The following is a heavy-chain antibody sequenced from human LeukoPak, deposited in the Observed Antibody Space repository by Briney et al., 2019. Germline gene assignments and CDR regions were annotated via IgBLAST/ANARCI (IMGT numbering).Heavy chain of an antibody. CDR2: MYPGNSDT. CDR3: ARRAYCNGDCTKHFSYYNAMDV. D-gene: IGHD2-21*02. J-gene: IGHJ6*02. V-gene: IGHV5-51*01. Sequence: GESLRISCKGSGYTFTKYLIVRVRQMPGKGLEWMGSMYPGNSDTRYSPSFQGQVTISADKSISTTYLQWSGLKASDGAIYYCARRAYCNGDCTKHFSYYNAMDVWGQGATVTVSS. CDR1: GYTFTKYL.